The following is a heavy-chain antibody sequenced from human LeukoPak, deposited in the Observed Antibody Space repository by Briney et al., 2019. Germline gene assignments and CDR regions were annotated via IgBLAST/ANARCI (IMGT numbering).Heavy chain of an antibody. D-gene: IGHD3-10*01. J-gene: IGHJ5*02. CDR2: MYYSGST. V-gene: IGHV4-59*08. Sequence: SETLSLTCTVSGGSVSSYYWSWIRQPPGKGLEWIGYMYYSGSTYYNPSLKSRVTISVDTSKNQFSLKLSSVTAADTAVYYCTRGHPGVVRGTNWFDPWGQGTLVTVSS. CDR1: GGSVSSYY. CDR3: TRGHPGVVRGTNWFDP.